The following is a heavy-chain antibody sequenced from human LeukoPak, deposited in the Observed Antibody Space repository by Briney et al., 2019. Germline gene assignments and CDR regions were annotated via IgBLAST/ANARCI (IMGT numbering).Heavy chain of an antibody. CDR1: GFTFSSYD. J-gene: IGHJ3*02. CDR2: IGTAGDT. V-gene: IGHV3-13*01. Sequence: GGSLRLSCAASGFTFSSYDMHWVRQATGKGLEWVSAIGTAGDTYYPGSVKGRFTISRENAKNSLYLQMTSLRAGDTAVYYCARAYYYDSSGYFPSHAFDIWGQGTMVTVSS. CDR3: ARAYYYDSSGYFPSHAFDI. D-gene: IGHD3-22*01.